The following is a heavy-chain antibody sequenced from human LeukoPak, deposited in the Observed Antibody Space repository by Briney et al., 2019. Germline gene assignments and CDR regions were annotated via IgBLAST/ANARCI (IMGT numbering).Heavy chain of an antibody. CDR1: GGSISSYY. J-gene: IGHJ4*02. CDR3: ARSVRHSYGSGPLDY. D-gene: IGHD3-10*01. Sequence: PSEALSLTCTVSGGSISSYYWSWIRQPPGKGLEWIGYIYYSGSTNYNPSLKSRVTISVDTSKNQFSLKLSSVTAADTAVYYCARSVRHSYGSGPLDYWAREPWSPSPQ. V-gene: IGHV4-59*01. CDR2: IYYSGST.